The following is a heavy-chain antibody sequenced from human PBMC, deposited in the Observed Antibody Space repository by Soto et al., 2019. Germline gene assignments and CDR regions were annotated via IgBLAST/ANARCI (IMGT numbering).Heavy chain of an antibody. D-gene: IGHD3-22*01. CDR2: ISSSRSYI. Sequence: GGSLRLSCASSGFTFSSYSLNRVRQAPGKGLEWVSSISSSRSYIYYADAVKGRFTISRDNAKNSLYLQMNSLRAEDTAVYYCARDGDYDSSGYFYWGQGTMVTVSS. CDR1: GFTFSSYS. J-gene: IGHJ4*02. CDR3: ARDGDYDSSGYFY. V-gene: IGHV3-21*01.